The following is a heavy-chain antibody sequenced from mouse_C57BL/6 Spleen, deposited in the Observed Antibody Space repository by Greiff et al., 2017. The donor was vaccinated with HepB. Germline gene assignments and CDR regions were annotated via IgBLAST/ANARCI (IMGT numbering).Heavy chain of an antibody. J-gene: IGHJ2*01. CDR1: GYTFTSYW. Sequence: QVQLQQPGAELVRPGSSVKLSCKASGYTFTSYWMHWVKQRPIQGLEWIGNIDPSDSENHYNQKFKDKATLTVDKYSSTAYMQLSSLTSEDAAVYYCARYDDYDERALDYWGQGTTLTVSS. CDR2: IDPSDSEN. V-gene: IGHV1-52*01. CDR3: ARYDDYDERALDY. D-gene: IGHD2-4*01.